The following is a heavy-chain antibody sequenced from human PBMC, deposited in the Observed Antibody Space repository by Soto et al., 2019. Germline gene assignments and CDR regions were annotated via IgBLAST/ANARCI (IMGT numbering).Heavy chain of an antibody. J-gene: IGHJ4*02. CDR2: IIPIFGTA. CDR3: ASAYYYDSSGYPLDFDY. D-gene: IGHD3-22*01. Sequence: SVKVSCKASGGTFSSYAISWVRQAPGQGLEWMGGIIPIFGTANYAQKFQGRVTITADESTSTAYMELSSLRSEDTAVYYCASAYYYDSSGYPLDFDYWGQGTLVTVS. CDR1: GGTFSSYA. V-gene: IGHV1-69*13.